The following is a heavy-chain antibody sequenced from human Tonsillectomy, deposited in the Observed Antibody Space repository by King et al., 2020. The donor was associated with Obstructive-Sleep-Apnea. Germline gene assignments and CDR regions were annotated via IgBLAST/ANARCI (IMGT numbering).Heavy chain of an antibody. CDR1: GGSISSSSYY. CDR3: AGANRGYNVFYY. D-gene: IGHD5-24*01. CDR2: IYYSGST. J-gene: IGHJ4*02. V-gene: IGHV4-39*01. Sequence: QLQESGPGLVKPSETLSLTCTVSGGSISSSSYYWGWIRQPPGKGLEWIGSIYYSGSTSYNPSLKSRGTTSVDTSKNQFSLKLRSVTAADTAVYYCAGANRGYNVFYYWGQGTLVTVSS.